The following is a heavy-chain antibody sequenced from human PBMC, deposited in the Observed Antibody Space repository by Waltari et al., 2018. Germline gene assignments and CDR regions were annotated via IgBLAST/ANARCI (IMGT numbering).Heavy chain of an antibody. J-gene: IGHJ4*02. V-gene: IGHV3-33*06. CDR2: IWFGGGNT. CDR3: AKDAFGNTYLDY. CDR1: GFRLSNFG. Sequence: QVQLVESGGGVVQPGMSLRPSCAASGFRLSNFGMHWVRQAPGKGLEWVALIWFGGGNTYYADSVRGRFTISRDNSKNTLYLDINSLRVDDTAIYYCAKDAFGNTYLDYWGQGTLVTVSS. D-gene: IGHD3-10*01.